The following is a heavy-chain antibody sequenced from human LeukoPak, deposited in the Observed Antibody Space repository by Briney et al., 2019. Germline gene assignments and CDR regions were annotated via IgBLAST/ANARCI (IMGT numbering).Heavy chain of an antibody. CDR1: GYSFTAYY. D-gene: IGHD3-10*01. V-gene: IGHV1-2*02. J-gene: IGHJ4*02. CDR2: INPNSGGT. Sequence: GASVKVSCKASGYSFTAYYMHWVRQAPGQGLXYMGWINPNSGGTNSSQKFQDRVTLTRDTSISTAYMELSSLTSDDTAVYYCARAYGSGSSYHPDYWGQGTLVTVSS. CDR3: ARAYGSGSSYHPDY.